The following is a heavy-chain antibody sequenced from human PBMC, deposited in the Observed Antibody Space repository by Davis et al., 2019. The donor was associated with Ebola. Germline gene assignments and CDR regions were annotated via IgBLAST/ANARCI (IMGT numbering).Heavy chain of an antibody. CDR3: AGERRDGYNFDY. CDR1: GFTFSSYA. J-gene: IGHJ4*02. V-gene: IGHV3-23*01. Sequence: GESLKISCAASGFTFSSYAMSWVRQAPGKGLEWVSAISGSGGSTYYADSVKGRFTISRDNSKNTLYLQMNSLRDEDTAVYYCAGERRDGYNFDYWGQGTLVTVSS. D-gene: IGHD5-24*01. CDR2: ISGSGGST.